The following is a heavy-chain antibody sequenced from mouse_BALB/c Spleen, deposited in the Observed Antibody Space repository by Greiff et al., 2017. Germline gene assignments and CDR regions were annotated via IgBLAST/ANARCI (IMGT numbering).Heavy chain of an antibody. D-gene: IGHD3-1*01. Sequence: QVHVKQPGAELVKPGASVKLSCKASGYTFTSYWMHWVKQRPGQGLEWIGEINPSNGRTNYNEKFKSKATLTVDKSSSTAYMQLSSLTSEDSAVYYCARGELGLLGGFAYWGQGTLVTVSA. CDR1: GYTFTSYW. CDR3: ARGELGLLGGFAY. CDR2: INPSNGRT. V-gene: IGHV1S81*02. J-gene: IGHJ3*01.